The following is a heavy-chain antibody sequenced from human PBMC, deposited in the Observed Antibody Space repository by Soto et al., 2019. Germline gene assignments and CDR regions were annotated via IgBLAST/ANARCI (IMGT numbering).Heavy chain of an antibody. V-gene: IGHV1-46*01. Sequence: GASVKVSCKASGYTFTSYYMHWVRQAPGQGLERMGIINPSGGSTSYAQKFQGRVTMTRDTSTSTVYMELSSLRSEDTAVYYCVIDVTYCSSTSCYDGWFDPWGQGTLVTVSS. CDR2: INPSGGST. CDR1: GYTFTSYY. D-gene: IGHD2-2*01. J-gene: IGHJ5*02. CDR3: VIDVTYCSSTSCYDGWFDP.